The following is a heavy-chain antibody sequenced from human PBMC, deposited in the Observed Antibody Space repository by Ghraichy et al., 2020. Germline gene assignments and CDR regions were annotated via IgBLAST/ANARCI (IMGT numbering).Heavy chain of an antibody. V-gene: IGHV3-43D*03. CDR2: ISWDGGST. Sequence: GGSLRLSCAASGFTVDDYDMHWVRQAPGKGLEWVSLISWDGGSTYYAASVKGRFTISGDNSKNSLYLEMNSLRAEDTALYYCAKDAGYGSWSYGDYWGQGTLVTVSS. CDR1: GFTVDDYD. D-gene: IGHD3-10*01. CDR3: AKDAGYGSWSYGDY. J-gene: IGHJ4*02.